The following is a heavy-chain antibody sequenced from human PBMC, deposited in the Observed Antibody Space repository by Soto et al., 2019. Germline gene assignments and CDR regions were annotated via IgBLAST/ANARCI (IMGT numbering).Heavy chain of an antibody. CDR3: ARWGGVGVAGFAAFDM. CDR2: INPATGDA. Sequence: QLHLVQSGAVVKKPGASVTVSCSASGYPVTAYYMHWVRQAPGRGLEWMGGINPATGDAKYTQTFQGRVTMTRDTSTRTVFMELSGLTSEDTAFFYCARWGGVGVAGFAAFDMWGQGTLVTVSS. J-gene: IGHJ3*02. D-gene: IGHD3-3*01. V-gene: IGHV1-2*02. CDR1: GYPVTAYY.